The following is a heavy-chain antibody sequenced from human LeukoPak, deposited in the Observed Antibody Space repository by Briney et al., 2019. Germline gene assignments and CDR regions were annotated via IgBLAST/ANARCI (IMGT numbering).Heavy chain of an antibody. CDR2: ISGSGGST. CDR3: AKALPSTIFGVVISESEWRFDF. V-gene: IGHV3-23*01. CDR1: GFTFSSYA. Sequence: GGSLRLSCAASGFTFSSYAMSWVRQAPGKGLEWVSAISGSGGSTYYADSVKGRFTISRDNSKNTLYLQMNSLRAEDTAVYYCAKALPSTIFGVVISESEWRFDFWGQGTLVTVSS. J-gene: IGHJ4*01. D-gene: IGHD3-3*01.